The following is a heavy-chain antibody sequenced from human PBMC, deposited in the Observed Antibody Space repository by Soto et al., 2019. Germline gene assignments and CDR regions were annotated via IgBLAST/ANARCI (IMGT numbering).Heavy chain of an antibody. CDR2: INSDGSST. CDR3: AREEILGVVIDAFDI. Sequence: EVQLVESGGGLVQPGGSLRLSCAASGFTFSRYWIHWVRQAPGKGLVWVSRINSDGSSTTYADSVKGRFTISRDNAKNTLYLQMNSLRAEDTAVYYCAREEILGVVIDAFDIWGQGTMVTVSS. J-gene: IGHJ3*02. V-gene: IGHV3-74*01. CDR1: GFTFSRYW. D-gene: IGHD3-3*01.